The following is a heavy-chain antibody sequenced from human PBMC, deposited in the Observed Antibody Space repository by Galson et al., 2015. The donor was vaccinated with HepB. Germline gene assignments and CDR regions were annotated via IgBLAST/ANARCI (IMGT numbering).Heavy chain of an antibody. CDR2: ISYDGSNK. CDR3: AKNRGGNKGLPIFDY. D-gene: IGHD2/OR15-2a*01. V-gene: IGHV3-30*18. Sequence: SLRLSCAASGFTFSSYGMHWVRQAPGKGLEWVAVISYDGSNKYYADSVKGRSTISRDNSKNTLYLQMNSLRAEDTAVYYCAKNRGGNKGLPIFDYWGQGTLVTVSS. CDR1: GFTFSSYG. J-gene: IGHJ4*02.